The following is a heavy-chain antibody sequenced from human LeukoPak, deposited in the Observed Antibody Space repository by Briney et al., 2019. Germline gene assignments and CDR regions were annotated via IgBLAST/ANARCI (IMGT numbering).Heavy chain of an antibody. CDR3: ARDILLSYYFDY. D-gene: IGHD2/OR15-2a*01. Sequence: GRSLRLSCAASGFTFSSYAMHWVRQAPGKGLEWVAVISYDGSNKYYADSVKGRFTISRDNSKNTLYLQMNSLRAEDTAMYYCARDILLSYYFDYWGQGTLVTVSS. CDR2: ISYDGSNK. CDR1: GFTFSSYA. V-gene: IGHV3-30-3*01. J-gene: IGHJ4*02.